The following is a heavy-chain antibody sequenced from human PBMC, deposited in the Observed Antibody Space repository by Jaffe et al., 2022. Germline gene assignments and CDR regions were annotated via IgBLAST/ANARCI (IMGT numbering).Heavy chain of an antibody. V-gene: IGHV3-7*01. Sequence: EVQLVESGGGLVQPGGSLRLSCAASGFTFSSYWMSWVRQAPGKGLEWVANIKQDGSEKYYVDSVKGRFTISRDNAKNSLYLQMNSLRAEDTAVYYCARSTTYYDFWSGYSTFDPWGQGTLVTVSS. D-gene: IGHD3-3*01. J-gene: IGHJ5*02. CDR2: IKQDGSEK. CDR1: GFTFSSYW. CDR3: ARSTTYYDFWSGYSTFDP.